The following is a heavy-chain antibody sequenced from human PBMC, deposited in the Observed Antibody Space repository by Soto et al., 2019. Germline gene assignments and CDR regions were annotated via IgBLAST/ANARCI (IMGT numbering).Heavy chain of an antibody. V-gene: IGHV3-23*01. CDR1: GITSSSYA. Sequence: PGGSLRLSCVASGITSSSYAMGWVRQAPGRGLEWVAGISGNGGSSYYAGAVKGRFTISRDNSKNTLYLQMSSLTVEDTAVYYCAKRLFAVVVVGGYDIWGQGTMVTVSS. D-gene: IGHD3-3*01. CDR2: ISGNGGSS. J-gene: IGHJ3*02. CDR3: AKRLFAVVVVGGYDI.